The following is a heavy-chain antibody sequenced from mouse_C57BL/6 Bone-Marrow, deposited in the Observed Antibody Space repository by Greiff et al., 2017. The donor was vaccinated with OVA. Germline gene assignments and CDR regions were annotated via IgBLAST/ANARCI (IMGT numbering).Heavy chain of an antibody. D-gene: IGHD1-1*01. J-gene: IGHJ2*01. CDR3: TTWGYYGY. CDR2: IDPESGDT. CDR1: GFNIKDDY. Sequence: EVQLQQSGAELVRPGASVKLSCTASGFNIKDDYMHWVKQRPEQGLEWIGWIDPESGDTEYASKFQGKATITADTSSNTAYLQLSSLTSEDTAVYYCTTWGYYGYWGQGTTLTVSS. V-gene: IGHV14-4*01.